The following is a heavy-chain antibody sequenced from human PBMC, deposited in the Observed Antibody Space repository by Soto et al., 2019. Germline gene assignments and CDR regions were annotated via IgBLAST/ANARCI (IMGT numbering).Heavy chain of an antibody. V-gene: IGHV3-7*01. CDR1: GFTFSSYW. Sequence: PGGSLRLSCAASGFTFSSYWMSWVRQAPGKGLEWVANIKQDGSEKYYVDSVKGRFTISRDNAKNSLYLQMNSLRAEDTAVYYCAREAYSSGWYWAFDYWGQGTLVTVSS. CDR2: IKQDGSEK. D-gene: IGHD6-19*01. CDR3: AREAYSSGWYWAFDY. J-gene: IGHJ4*02.